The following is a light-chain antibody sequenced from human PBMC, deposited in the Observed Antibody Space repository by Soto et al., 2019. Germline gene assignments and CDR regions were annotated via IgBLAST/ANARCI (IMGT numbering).Light chain of an antibody. CDR1: QSVSSN. V-gene: IGKV3-15*01. CDR2: GAS. CDR3: QQCTNWPRT. Sequence: EIVMTQSPVTLSVSPGERATLSCRASQSVSSNLAWYQQKPGQAPRLLIYGASTRATGIPDRFSGSGSGTEFTLTICSLQSEDSAVYYCQQCTNWPRTFGQGTKVEIK. J-gene: IGKJ1*01.